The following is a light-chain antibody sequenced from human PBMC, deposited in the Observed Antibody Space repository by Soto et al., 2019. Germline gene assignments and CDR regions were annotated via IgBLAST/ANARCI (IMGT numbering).Light chain of an antibody. Sequence: DIQMAQSPSTLSGSVGDRVTITCRASQTISSWLAWYQQKQGKXXKXXIYKASTLKSGVPSRFSGIGSGTDLTITIRSLKPEDVATYYGQQLNSYPITFGQGTRLEIK. CDR1: QTISSW. V-gene: IGKV1-5*03. CDR3: QQLNSYPIT. CDR2: KAS. J-gene: IGKJ5*01.